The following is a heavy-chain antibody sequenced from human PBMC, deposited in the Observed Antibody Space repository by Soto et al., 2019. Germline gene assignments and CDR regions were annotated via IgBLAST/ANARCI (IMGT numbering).Heavy chain of an antibody. CDR2: MNPNNGNT. CDR3: ARSPRNYYALGSYSYFRH. Sequence: GASVKVSCKASGYTFTSYDISGVRQATGQGLEWMGWMNPNNGNTDYAPKFQGRVTMTMNTSIGTAYMELSSLRSEDTAVYYCARSPRNYYALGSYSYFRHWGQGTLVTVSS. D-gene: IGHD3-10*01. V-gene: IGHV1-8*01. J-gene: IGHJ1*01. CDR1: GYTFTSYD.